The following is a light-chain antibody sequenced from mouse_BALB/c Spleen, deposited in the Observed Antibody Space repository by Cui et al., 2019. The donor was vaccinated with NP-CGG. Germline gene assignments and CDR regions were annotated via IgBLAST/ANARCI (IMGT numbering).Light chain of an antibody. CDR3: ALWYSNHWM. CDR2: NTN. Sequence: QAVVTQESAFTTSPGETVTLTCRSSTGAVTTSNYANWVQENPDHLFTGLIGNTNNRAPGVPARFSGSLIGDKAALTITGAQTEDEAIYFCALWYSNHWMFGGGTKLTVL. CDR1: TGAVTTSNY. J-gene: IGLJ1*01. V-gene: IGLV1*01.